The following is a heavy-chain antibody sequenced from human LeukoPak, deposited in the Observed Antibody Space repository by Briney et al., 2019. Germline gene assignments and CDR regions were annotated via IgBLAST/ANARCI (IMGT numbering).Heavy chain of an antibody. CDR3: ARDLGYCSSTSCYRWFDP. Sequence: SETLSLTCTVSGGSISSYYWSWIRQPPGKGLEWIGYIYYSGSTNYNPSLKSRVTISVDTSKNQFSLKLSSVTAADTAVYYCARDLGYCSSTSCYRWFDPWGQGTLVTVSS. D-gene: IGHD2-2*02. J-gene: IGHJ5*02. CDR1: GGSISSYY. CDR2: IYYSGST. V-gene: IGHV4-59*12.